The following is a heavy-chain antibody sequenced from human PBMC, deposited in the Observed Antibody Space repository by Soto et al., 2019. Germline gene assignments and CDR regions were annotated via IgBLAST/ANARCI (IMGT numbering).Heavy chain of an antibody. Sequence: EVQLLESGGGLVQPGGSLRLSCAASGFTFSSYAMSWVRQAPGKGLEWLSAISGSGGSTYYADSVKGRFTISRDNSKNTLYLQMNSLRAEDTAVYYCAKINLHYDSSGYSDYWGQGTLVTVSS. CDR1: GFTFSSYA. D-gene: IGHD3-22*01. CDR3: AKINLHYDSSGYSDY. CDR2: ISGSGGST. J-gene: IGHJ4*02. V-gene: IGHV3-23*01.